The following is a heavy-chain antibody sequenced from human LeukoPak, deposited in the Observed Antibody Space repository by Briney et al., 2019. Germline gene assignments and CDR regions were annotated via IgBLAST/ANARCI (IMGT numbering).Heavy chain of an antibody. Sequence: KPSETLSLTCTVSGGSISSGNYYWSWIRQPAGKGLEWIGYIYYSGSTYYNPSLKSRVTISVDTSKNQFSLKLSSVTAADTAVYYCARDILYYGSGSYYTPYMDVWGKGTTVTVSS. CDR3: ARDILYYGSGSYYTPYMDV. V-gene: IGHV4-61*10. CDR1: GGSISSGNYY. J-gene: IGHJ6*03. CDR2: IYYSGST. D-gene: IGHD3-10*01.